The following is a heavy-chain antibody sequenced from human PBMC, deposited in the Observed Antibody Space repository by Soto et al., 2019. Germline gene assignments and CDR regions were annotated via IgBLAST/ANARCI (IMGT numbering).Heavy chain of an antibody. V-gene: IGHV3-7*01. J-gene: IGHJ4*02. CDR3: TRHTKDAYSSEY. CDR1: GLTISNNW. CDR2: INEDGTEK. Sequence: VQLVESGGDLVQPGGSLRLPCAVSGLTISNNWMSWARQALGKGPEWVATINEDGTEKYYVDSVKGRFTISRDNAKNSLYLQMSSLRAEDTAVYYCTRHTKDAYSSEYWGQGTLVTVSS. D-gene: IGHD4-4*01.